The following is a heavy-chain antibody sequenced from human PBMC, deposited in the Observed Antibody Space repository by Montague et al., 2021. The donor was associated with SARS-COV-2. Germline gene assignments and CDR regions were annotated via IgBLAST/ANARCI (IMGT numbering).Heavy chain of an antibody. D-gene: IGHD3-3*01. CDR3: AGGQVTISGVLIFIPAAGHLDG. V-gene: IGHV4-34*01. CDR1: SGSFSDYY. CDR2: INHTGSA. Sequence: SETLSLTCAVYSGSFSDYYWTWICQSPGKGLEWIGEINHTGSATYNSYLKRRVTLSRATSKNQFSLKLQLVTLADTAAYYCAGGQVTISGVLIFIPAAGHLDGWGPGTSVTVSS. J-gene: IGHJ3*01.